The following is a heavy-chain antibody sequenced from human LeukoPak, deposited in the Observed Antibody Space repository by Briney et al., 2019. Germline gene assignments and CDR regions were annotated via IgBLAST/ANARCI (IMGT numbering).Heavy chain of an antibody. Sequence: SETLSLTCTVSGGSISSSSYYWGWIRQPPGKGLEWIGSIYYSGSTYYNPSLKSRVTISVDTSKNQFSLKLSSVTAADTAVYYCARENYDILTGYWRVFDYWGQGTLVTVSS. D-gene: IGHD3-9*01. CDR1: GGSISSSSYY. CDR3: ARENYDILTGYWRVFDY. CDR2: IYYSGST. J-gene: IGHJ4*02. V-gene: IGHV4-39*07.